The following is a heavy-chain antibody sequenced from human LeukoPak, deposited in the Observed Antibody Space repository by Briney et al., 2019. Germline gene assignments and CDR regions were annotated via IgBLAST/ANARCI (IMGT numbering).Heavy chain of an antibody. D-gene: IGHD6-19*01. CDR3: ARSSGWFLDY. CDR2: IYSGGTT. Sequence: GGSLRLSCAASGFTVSSNYMSWVRQAPGKGLEWVSVIYSGGTTYYADSVKGRFTISRDNAKNSLYLQMNSLRDDDTAVYYCARSSGWFLDYWGQGTLVTVSS. V-gene: IGHV3-53*01. CDR1: GFTVSSNY. J-gene: IGHJ4*02.